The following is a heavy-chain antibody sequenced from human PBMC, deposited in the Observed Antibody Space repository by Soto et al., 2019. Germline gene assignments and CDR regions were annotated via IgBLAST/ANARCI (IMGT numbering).Heavy chain of an antibody. D-gene: IGHD5-12*01. CDR3: AANSGYDSDPIYYYYGMDV. CDR1: GDSVSSNSAA. Sequence: SQTLSLTCAISGDSVSSNSAAWNWIRQSPSRGLEWLGRTYYRSKWYNDYAVSVKSRITINPDTSKNQFSLQLNSVTPEDTAVYYCAANSGYDSDPIYYYYGMDVWGQGTTVTV. J-gene: IGHJ6*02. CDR2: TYYRSKWYN. V-gene: IGHV6-1*01.